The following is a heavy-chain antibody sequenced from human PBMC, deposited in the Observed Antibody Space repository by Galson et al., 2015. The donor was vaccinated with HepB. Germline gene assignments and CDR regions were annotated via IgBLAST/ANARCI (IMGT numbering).Heavy chain of an antibody. CDR2: ISGSGGRT. V-gene: IGHV3-23*01. D-gene: IGHD2-15*01. CDR1: GFIFSNYG. Sequence: SLRLSCAASGFIFSNYGMSWVRQAPGKGLGWVSSISGSGGRTYYAGSVKGRFTISRDNSNNTLHLQLSSLRADDTGIYYCATAYCGGGRCHSDFDVFDIWGQGAMVSVSS. CDR3: ATAYCGGGRCHSDFDVFDI. J-gene: IGHJ3*02.